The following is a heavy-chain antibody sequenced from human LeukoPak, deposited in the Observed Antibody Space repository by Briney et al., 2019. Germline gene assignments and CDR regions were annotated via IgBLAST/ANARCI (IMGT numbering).Heavy chain of an antibody. CDR2: INAGNGNT. Sequence: ASVKVSCKASGYTFSTYAIQWVRQAPGQRLEWMGCINAGNGNTKYSQKFQGRVTISRDTSASTVYMELSSLRSEDTAVYYCAREHDTLTGMSFDYWGQGTLVTVSS. CDR3: AREHDTLTGMSFDY. V-gene: IGHV1-3*01. CDR1: GYTFSTYA. D-gene: IGHD3-9*01. J-gene: IGHJ4*02.